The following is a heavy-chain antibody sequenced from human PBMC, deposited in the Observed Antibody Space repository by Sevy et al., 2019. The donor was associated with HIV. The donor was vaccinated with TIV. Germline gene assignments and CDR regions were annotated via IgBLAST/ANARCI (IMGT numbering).Heavy chain of an antibody. D-gene: IGHD6-6*01. Sequence: SGPTLVNPTETLTLTCTFSGFSLSTTGVGVGWIRQPPGKALEWLALFSWNDAKRYSPSLKSRLTITKDTSKNQVVLTMTNMDPVDTATYYCAHTDGIALRPTYWGQGTLVTVSS. CDR2: FSWNDAK. CDR3: AHTDGIALRPTY. V-gene: IGHV2-5*01. J-gene: IGHJ4*02. CDR1: GFSLSTTGVG.